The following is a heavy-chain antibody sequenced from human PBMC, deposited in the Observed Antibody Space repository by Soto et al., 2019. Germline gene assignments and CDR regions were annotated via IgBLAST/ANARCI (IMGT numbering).Heavy chain of an antibody. V-gene: IGHV1-69*02. CDR2: IIPILGIA. Sequence: QVQLVQSGAEVKKPGSSVKVSCTASGGTFSSYTISWVRHAPGQGLEWMGRIIPILGIANYAQKFQERVTISADKYTRKAYMELSILRPEDTVVYYCARYRRLPLGYCSGGSCLKNWFDPWGQGTLPTVSS. D-gene: IGHD2-15*01. CDR3: ARYRRLPLGYCSGGSCLKNWFDP. J-gene: IGHJ5*02. CDR1: GGTFSSYT.